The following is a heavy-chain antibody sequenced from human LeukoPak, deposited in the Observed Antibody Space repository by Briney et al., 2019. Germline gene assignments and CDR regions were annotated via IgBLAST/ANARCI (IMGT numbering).Heavy chain of an antibody. J-gene: IGHJ4*02. Sequence: GGSLRLSCAASGFTFSSYAMHWVRQAPGKGLEWVAVISYDGSNKYYADSVKGRLTISRDNSKNTLYLQMNSLRAEDAAVYYCARDKIPNTLRFIVGAQGGNFDYWGQGTLVTVSS. V-gene: IGHV3-30-3*01. CDR3: ARDKIPNTLRFIVGAQGGNFDY. CDR1: GFTFSSYA. D-gene: IGHD1-26*01. CDR2: ISYDGSNK.